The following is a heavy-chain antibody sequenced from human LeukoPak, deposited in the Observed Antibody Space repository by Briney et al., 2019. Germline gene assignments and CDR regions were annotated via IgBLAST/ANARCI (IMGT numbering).Heavy chain of an antibody. CDR1: GYTFTGYY. D-gene: IGHD6-6*01. Sequence: ASVKDSCKASGYTFTGYYMQWVRQAPGQGLEWMGWINPNSGGTNYAQKFQGRVTMTRDTSISTAYMELSRLRSDDTAVYYCARDGYSSSQFDPWGQGTLVTVSS. J-gene: IGHJ5*02. CDR2: INPNSGGT. CDR3: ARDGYSSSQFDP. V-gene: IGHV1-2*02.